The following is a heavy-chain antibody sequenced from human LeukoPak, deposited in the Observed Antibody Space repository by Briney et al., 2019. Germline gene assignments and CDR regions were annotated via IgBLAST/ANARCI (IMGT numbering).Heavy chain of an antibody. CDR2: IKQDGSEK. CDR1: GFTFSSYA. Sequence: GGSLRLSCAASGFTFSSYAMSWVRQAPGKGLEWVANIKQDGSEKYYVDSVKGRFTISRDNAKNSMYLQMNSLRAEDTAVYYCARPWSGYSFDRWGQGSLVTVSS. D-gene: IGHD3-3*01. CDR3: ARPWSGYSFDR. V-gene: IGHV3-7*01. J-gene: IGHJ5*02.